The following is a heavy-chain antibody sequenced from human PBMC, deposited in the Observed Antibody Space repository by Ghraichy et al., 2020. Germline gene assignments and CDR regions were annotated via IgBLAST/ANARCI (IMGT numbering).Heavy chain of an antibody. CDR3: AGHNVSSASNPFDP. V-gene: IGHV4-39*01. Sequence: SETLSLTCTVSGGSMSGNTFIWGWLRQPPGKGLEWIGSVCYSGNIHYNPSLKNRVTVSVYTSKNQFSLRLSCVTAPDTAVYYCAGHNVSSASNPFDPWGQGTLVTVSS. D-gene: IGHD6-6*01. J-gene: IGHJ5*02. CDR2: VCYSGNI. CDR1: GGSMSGNTFI.